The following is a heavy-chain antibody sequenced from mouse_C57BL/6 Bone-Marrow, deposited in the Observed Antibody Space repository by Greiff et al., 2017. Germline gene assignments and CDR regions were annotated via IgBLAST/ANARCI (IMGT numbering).Heavy chain of an antibody. Sequence: VKLMESGPGLVQPSQSLSITCTVSGFSLTSYGVHWVRQSPGKGLEWLGVIWSGGSTDYNAAFISRLSISKDNSKSQVFFKMNRLQADDTAIYYCARSDGYDYAMDYWGQGTSVTVSS. V-gene: IGHV2-2*01. J-gene: IGHJ4*01. CDR2: IWSGGST. CDR1: GFSLTSYG. D-gene: IGHD2-3*01. CDR3: ARSDGYDYAMDY.